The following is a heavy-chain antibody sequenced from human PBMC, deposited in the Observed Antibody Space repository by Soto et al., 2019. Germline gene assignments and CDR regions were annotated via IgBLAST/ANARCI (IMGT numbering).Heavy chain of an antibody. Sequence: ASVKVSCKASGYTFTSYGISWGRKAPGQGLERMGWNSANNGNTNYAQKLQGRVKRHTDRSTSTAYMVLRSLRSDDTAVIYLARRLLVGSCYAFDTWGHKTMVTVSS. CDR2: NSANNGNT. CDR3: ARRLLVGSCYAFDT. J-gene: IGHJ3*02. V-gene: IGHV1-18*01. CDR1: GYTFTSYG. D-gene: IGHD1-26*01.